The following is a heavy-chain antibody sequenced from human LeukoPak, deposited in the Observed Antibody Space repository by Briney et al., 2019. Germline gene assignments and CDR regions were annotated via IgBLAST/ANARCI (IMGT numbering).Heavy chain of an antibody. CDR1: AFPFSSYS. D-gene: IGHD1-1*01. Sequence: PGGSLRLSCAASAFPFSSYSMTWVRQAPGKGLEWLSYISYSSSTIFYAESVKGRFTISRNNAKNSLYLQMNSLRDEDTAVYYCASAGSTTLSRWLDHWGQGSLVTVSS. J-gene: IGHJ4*02. CDR3: ASAGSTTLSRWLDH. CDR2: ISYSSSTI. V-gene: IGHV3-48*02.